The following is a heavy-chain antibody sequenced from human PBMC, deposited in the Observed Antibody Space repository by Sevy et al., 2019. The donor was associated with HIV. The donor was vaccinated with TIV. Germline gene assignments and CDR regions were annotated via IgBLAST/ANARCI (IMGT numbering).Heavy chain of an antibody. Sequence: ASVKVSCKASGYTFTSYGISWVRQAPGQGLEWMGWISAYNGNTNYAQKLQGRVTMTTETSTSTAYMELRSLRSDDTAVYYCARDVYYGSGNYYYYGMDVWGQGTTVTVSS. D-gene: IGHD3-10*01. CDR2: ISAYNGNT. CDR3: ARDVYYGSGNYYYYGMDV. V-gene: IGHV1-18*01. J-gene: IGHJ6*02. CDR1: GYTFTSYG.